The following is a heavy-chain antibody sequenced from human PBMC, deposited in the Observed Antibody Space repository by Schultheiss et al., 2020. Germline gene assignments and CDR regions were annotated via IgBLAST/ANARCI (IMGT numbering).Heavy chain of an antibody. D-gene: IGHD6-19*01. CDR1: GFTFSDYY. Sequence: GESLKISCAASGFTFSDYYMSWIRQAPGKGLEWVSYISSSSSYIYYADSVKGRFTISRDNAKNSLYLQMNSLRDEDTAVYYCARDRGWSSGWFAFDIWGQGTMVTVSS. CDR2: ISSSSSYI. V-gene: IGHV3-11*06. CDR3: ARDRGWSSGWFAFDI. J-gene: IGHJ3*02.